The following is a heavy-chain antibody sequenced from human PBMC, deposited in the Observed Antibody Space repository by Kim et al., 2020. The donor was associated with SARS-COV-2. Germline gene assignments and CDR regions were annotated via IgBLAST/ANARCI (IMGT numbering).Heavy chain of an antibody. CDR1: GFTFDDYA. CDR3: AKARHYYYYYGMDV. V-gene: IGHV3-9*01. Sequence: GGSLRLSCAASGFTFDDYAMHWVRQAPGKGLEWVSGISWNSGSIGYADSVKGRFTISRDNAKNSLYLQMNSLRAEDTALYYCAKARHYYYYYGMDVWGQGTTVTVSS. CDR2: ISWNSGSI. J-gene: IGHJ6*02.